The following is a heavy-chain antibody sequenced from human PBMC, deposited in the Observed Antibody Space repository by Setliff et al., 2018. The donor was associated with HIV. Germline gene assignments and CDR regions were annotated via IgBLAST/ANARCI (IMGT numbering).Heavy chain of an antibody. D-gene: IGHD5-12*01. CDR2: INQDGSET. V-gene: IGHV3-7*01. CDR3: ATSPPGGSSVYIWGSDYFDY. J-gene: IGHJ4*02. Sequence: GGSLRLSCAASGFTLSNYWLSWVRQAPGKGLEWVANINQDGSETYSVESAKGRFTISRDNSKNILYLHLDSLTAEDSAVYYCATSPPGGSSVYIWGSDYFDYWGQGTLVTVSS. CDR1: GFTLSNYW.